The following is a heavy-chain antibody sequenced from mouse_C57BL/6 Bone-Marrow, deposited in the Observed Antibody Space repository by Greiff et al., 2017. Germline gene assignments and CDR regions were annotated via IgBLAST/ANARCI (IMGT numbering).Heavy chain of an antibody. CDR1: GYSITSGYY. V-gene: IGHV3-6*01. Sequence: EVQRVESGPGLVKPSQSLSLTCSVTGYSITSGYYWNWIRQFPGNKLEWMGYISYDGSNNYNPSLKNRISITRDTSKNQFFLKLNSVTTEDTATYYCAREDGYYPDYWGQGTSVTVSS. J-gene: IGHJ4*01. CDR3: AREDGYYPDY. D-gene: IGHD2-3*01. CDR2: ISYDGSN.